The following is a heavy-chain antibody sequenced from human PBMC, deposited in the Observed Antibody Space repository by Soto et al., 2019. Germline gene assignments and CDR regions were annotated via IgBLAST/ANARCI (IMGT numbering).Heavy chain of an antibody. Sequence: QVQLVESGGGVVQPGRSLRLSCAASGFTFSSYAMHWVRQAPGKGLEWVAVISYDGSNKYYADSVKGRFTISRDNSKNTLYLQMNSLRAEDTAVYYCARDMDSYGDYRFDYWGQGTLVTVS. V-gene: IGHV3-30-3*01. CDR1: GFTFSSYA. CDR2: ISYDGSNK. J-gene: IGHJ4*02. D-gene: IGHD5-18*01. CDR3: ARDMDSYGDYRFDY.